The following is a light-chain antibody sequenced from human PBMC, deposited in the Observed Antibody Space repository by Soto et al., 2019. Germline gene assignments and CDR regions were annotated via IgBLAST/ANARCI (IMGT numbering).Light chain of an antibody. CDR2: GAS. V-gene: IGKV1-39*01. CDR1: QSISTY. J-gene: IGKJ4*01. Sequence: DIQMTQSPSSLSASVGDRVTIPCRASQSISTYLNWYQQKPGKAPKLLIYGASSLQSGVPSRFSGSGSGTDFTLTVSSLQPEDFATYYCQQANSYPLTFGGGTKVDIK. CDR3: QQANSYPLT.